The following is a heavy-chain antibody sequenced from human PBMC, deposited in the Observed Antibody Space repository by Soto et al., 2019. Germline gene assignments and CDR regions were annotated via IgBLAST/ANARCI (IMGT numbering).Heavy chain of an antibody. Sequence: SETLSLTCTVSGGSISSSSYYWGWIRQPPGKGLEWIGSIYHSGSTNYNPSLKSRVTISVDTSKNQFSLKLSSVTAADTAVYYCARGKWLRSSLDYWGQGTLVTVSS. CDR3: ARGKWLRSSLDY. J-gene: IGHJ4*02. CDR2: IYHSGST. CDR1: GGSISSSSYY. D-gene: IGHD5-12*01. V-gene: IGHV4-39*07.